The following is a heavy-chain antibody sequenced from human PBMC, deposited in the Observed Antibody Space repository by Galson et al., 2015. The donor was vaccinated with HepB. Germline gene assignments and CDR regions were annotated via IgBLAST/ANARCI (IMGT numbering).Heavy chain of an antibody. D-gene: IGHD3-10*01. CDR2: IRSKTNNYAT. J-gene: IGHJ4*02. CDR3: TRHGEKPFDY. Sequence: SLRLSCAASGFTFSDSAIHWVRQASGKGLEWIGRIRSKTNNYATTYTESVRGRFTISKDDSENTAYLQMDTLKTEDTAVYYCTRHGEKPFDYWGQGTLVTVSS. V-gene: IGHV3-73*01. CDR1: GFTFSDSA.